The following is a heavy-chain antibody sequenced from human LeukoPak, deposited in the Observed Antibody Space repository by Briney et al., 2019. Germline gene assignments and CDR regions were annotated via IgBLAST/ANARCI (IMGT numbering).Heavy chain of an antibody. V-gene: IGHV3-48*02. CDR3: AREGFYSGNDR. CDR2: ISSSSSTI. J-gene: IGHJ4*02. D-gene: IGHD5-12*01. Sequence: GGSLRLSCAASGFTFSSYSMNWVRQAPGKGLEWVSYISSSSSTIYYADSVKGRFTISRDSAKNSLYLQMNRLRDEDSAVYYCAREGFYSGNDRWGQGTLVTVSS. CDR1: GFTFSSYS.